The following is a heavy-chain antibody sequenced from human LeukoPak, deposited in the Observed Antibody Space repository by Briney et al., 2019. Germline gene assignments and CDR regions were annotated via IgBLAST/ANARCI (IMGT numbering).Heavy chain of an antibody. D-gene: IGHD6-13*01. CDR2: IYHSGST. Sequence: PSETLSLTCTVSGGSISSYYWSWIRQPPGKRLEWLGYIYHSGSTNYNPSLKSRVTISVDTAKNQFSLKLSSVTAADTAVYYCARDPILRSSSWSKSYLDYWGQGTLVTVSS. CDR1: GGSISSYY. V-gene: IGHV4-59*01. CDR3: ARDPILRSSSWSKSYLDY. J-gene: IGHJ4*02.